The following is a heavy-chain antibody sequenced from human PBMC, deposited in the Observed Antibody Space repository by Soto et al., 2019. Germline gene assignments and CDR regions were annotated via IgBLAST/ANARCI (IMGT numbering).Heavy chain of an antibody. CDR2: IIPILGIA. V-gene: IGHV1-69*02. J-gene: IGHJ4*02. CDR1: GGTFSSYT. D-gene: IGHD6-19*01. Sequence: QVQLVQSGAEVQKPGASVKVSCKASGGTFSSYTISWVRQAPGQGLEWMGRIIPILGIANYAQKFQGRVTITADKSTSTAYMELSSLRSEDTAVYYCASSPGIAVAGLFDYWGQGTLVTVSS. CDR3: ASSPGIAVAGLFDY.